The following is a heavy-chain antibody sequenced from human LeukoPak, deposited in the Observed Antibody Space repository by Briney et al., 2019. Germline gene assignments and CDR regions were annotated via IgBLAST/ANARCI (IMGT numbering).Heavy chain of an antibody. D-gene: IGHD1-1*01. CDR2: IYSGGST. CDR1: GFTVSSNY. CDR3: AREGTTDNWFDP. Sequence: GGSLRLSCAASGFTVSSNYMSWVRQAPGKGLEWVSVIYSGGSTYYADSVKGRFTISRDNSKNTLYLQMNSLRAEDTAVYYCAREGTTDNWFDPWGQGTLVTVSS. J-gene: IGHJ5*02. V-gene: IGHV3-53*01.